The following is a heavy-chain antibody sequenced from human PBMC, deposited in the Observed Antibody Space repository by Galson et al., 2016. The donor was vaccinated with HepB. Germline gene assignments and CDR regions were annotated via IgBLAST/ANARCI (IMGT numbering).Heavy chain of an antibody. CDR2: IFTNGEK. D-gene: IGHD2-21*02. V-gene: IGHV2-26*02. CDR3: ARTPHETADLYFDY. J-gene: IGHJ4*02. Sequence: PALVKPTQTLTLTCTVSGFSLNNAGMGVSWIRQAPGKALEWLAHIFTNGEKAYKTVLNSRLTISRDTSKSQVVLVMTNVDPVDTATYFCARTPHETADLYFDYWGQGTLVTVSS. CDR1: GFSLNNAGMG.